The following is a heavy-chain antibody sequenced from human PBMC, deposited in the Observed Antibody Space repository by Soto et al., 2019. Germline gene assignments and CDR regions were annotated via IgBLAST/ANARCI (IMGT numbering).Heavy chain of an antibody. CDR2: IVVGSGNT. D-gene: IGHD6-13*01. Sequence: SLKVSCKASGFTFTSSAVQWVRQARGQRLEWIGWIVVGSGNTNYAQKFQERVTITRDMSTSTAYMELSSLRSDDTAVYYCARGGYGRHIDYWGQGTLVTVSS. CDR3: ARGGYGRHIDY. V-gene: IGHV1-58*01. J-gene: IGHJ4*02. CDR1: GFTFTSSA.